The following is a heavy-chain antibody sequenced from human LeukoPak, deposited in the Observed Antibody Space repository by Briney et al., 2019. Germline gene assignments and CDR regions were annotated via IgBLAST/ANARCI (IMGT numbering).Heavy chain of an antibody. CDR1: GFTFSNYA. CDR2: ISGSGATR. D-gene: IGHD5-24*01. J-gene: IGHJ5*02. Sequence: PGGSLRLSCAASGFTFSNYAMSWVRQAPGKGLEWVSGISGSGATRYYADSVKGRFTISRDNPKNTLYLQMNSLRAEDTAVYYCATGDKKTISEYNWFDPWGQGTLVTVSS. CDR3: ATGDKKTISEYNWFDP. V-gene: IGHV3-23*01.